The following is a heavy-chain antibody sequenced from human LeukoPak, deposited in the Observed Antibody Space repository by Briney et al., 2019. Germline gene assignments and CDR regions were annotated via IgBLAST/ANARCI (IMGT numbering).Heavy chain of an antibody. CDR2: ISSSGGST. V-gene: IGHV3-23*01. Sequence: GGSLRLSCEPCALTFRYHCMTWDRQGPGKGLEWVSAISSSGGSTNYADSVKGRFTISRDNSKHTLFLKINCLRAEDTAVYYCAESGPCDTVQQALASCYLEYYELVVCGKGTTVTVSS. J-gene: IGHJ6*04. CDR1: ALTFRYHC. CDR3: AESGPCDTVQQALASCYLEYYELVV. D-gene: IGHD3-16*02.